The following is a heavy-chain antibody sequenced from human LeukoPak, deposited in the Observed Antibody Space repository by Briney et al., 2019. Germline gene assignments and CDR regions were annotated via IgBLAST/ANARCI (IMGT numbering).Heavy chain of an antibody. CDR2: ISAYNGNT. V-gene: IGHV1-18*01. Sequence: ASVKVSCKASGYTFTYYAIHWVRQAPGQGLEWMGWISAYNGNTNYAQKLQGRVTMTTDTSTSTAYMELRSLRSDDTAVYYCARDPLEWPSYYFDYWGQGTLVTVSS. D-gene: IGHD3-3*01. CDR3: ARDPLEWPSYYFDY. CDR1: GYTFTYYA. J-gene: IGHJ4*02.